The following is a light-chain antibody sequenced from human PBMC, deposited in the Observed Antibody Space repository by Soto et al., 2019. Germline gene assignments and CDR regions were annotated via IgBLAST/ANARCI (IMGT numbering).Light chain of an antibody. J-gene: IGLJ2*01. CDR2: DVS. CDR3: SSYAGSNRVV. CDR1: SSDVGGYNY. V-gene: IGLV2-8*01. Sequence: QSALTQPPSASGSPGQSVTISCTGTSSDVGGYNYVSWYQQHPGKAPKLMIYDVSKRPSGVPDRFSGSKSGNTASLTVSGLQVEDEADYCCSSYAGSNRVVFGGGTKLTVL.